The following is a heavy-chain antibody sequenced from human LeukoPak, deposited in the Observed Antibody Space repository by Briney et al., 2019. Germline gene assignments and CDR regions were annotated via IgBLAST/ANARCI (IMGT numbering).Heavy chain of an antibody. D-gene: IGHD3-9*01. CDR2: ISYDGSNK. CDR1: GFTFSSYA. V-gene: IGHV3-30-3*01. Sequence: GGSLRLSCAASGFTFSSYAMHWVRQAPGKGLEWVAVISYDGSNKYYADSVKGRFTISRDNSKNTLYLQMNSLRAEDTAVYYCARDRSIRYFDWSYDAFDIWGQGTMVTVSS. J-gene: IGHJ3*02. CDR3: ARDRSIRYFDWSYDAFDI.